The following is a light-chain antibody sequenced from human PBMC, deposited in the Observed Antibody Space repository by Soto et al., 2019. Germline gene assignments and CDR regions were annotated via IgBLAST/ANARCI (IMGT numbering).Light chain of an antibody. CDR2: EVN. V-gene: IGLV2-14*01. CDR3: TSYTSNSSYV. CDR1: SNDVGGYNY. J-gene: IGLJ1*01. Sequence: QSALTQPASVSGSPGQSITISCTGTSNDVGGYNYVSWYQQHPGKAPKFIMYEVNNRPSGISDRFSGSKSGNTSSLTISGLQAEDEADYYCTSYTSNSSYVFGTGTKLTVL.